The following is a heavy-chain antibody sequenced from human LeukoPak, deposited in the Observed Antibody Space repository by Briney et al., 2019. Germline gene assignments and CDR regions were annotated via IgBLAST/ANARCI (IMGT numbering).Heavy chain of an antibody. CDR2: IIPIFGTA. CDR3: ARDQGHSDAFDI. V-gene: IGHV1-69*13. CDR1: GGTFSSYA. Sequence: SVKVCCKASGGTFSSYAISWVRQAPGQGLEWMGGIIPIFGTANYAQKFQGRVTITADASKSTAYMELSSLRSEDTAVYYCARDQGHSDAFDIWGQGTMVTVSS. J-gene: IGHJ3*02.